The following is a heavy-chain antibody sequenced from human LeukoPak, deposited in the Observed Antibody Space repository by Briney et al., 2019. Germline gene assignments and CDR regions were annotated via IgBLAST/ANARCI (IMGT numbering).Heavy chain of an antibody. CDR3: ARNGNNVDNAFDI. V-gene: IGHV3-7*01. D-gene: IGHD2-8*01. CDR2: IKEDGSEN. J-gene: IGHJ3*02. Sequence: GGSLRLSCAASAFTFRSYWMSWVRQAPGKGLEWVANIKEDGSENYYVDSVKGRFTISRDNAENSLYLQMNSVRVEDTALYYCARNGNNVDNAFDIWGQGTMVTVSS. CDR1: AFTFRSYW.